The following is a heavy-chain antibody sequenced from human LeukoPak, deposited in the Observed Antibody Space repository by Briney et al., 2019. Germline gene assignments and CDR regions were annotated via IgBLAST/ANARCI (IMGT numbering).Heavy chain of an antibody. J-gene: IGHJ4*02. Sequence: ASVKVSCKASGGTFSSYAISWVRQAPGQGLEWMGGIIPIFGTANYAQKFQGRVTITADESTCTAYMELSSLRSEDTAVYYCVRSGVPYYYFDYWGQGTLVTVSS. D-gene: IGHD2-15*01. CDR2: IIPIFGTA. CDR3: VRSGVPYYYFDY. V-gene: IGHV1-69*13. CDR1: GGTFSSYA.